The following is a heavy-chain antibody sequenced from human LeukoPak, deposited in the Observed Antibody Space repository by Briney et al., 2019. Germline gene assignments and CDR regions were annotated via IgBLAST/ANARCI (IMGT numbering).Heavy chain of an antibody. V-gene: IGHV1-46*01. J-gene: IGHJ5*02. CDR1: GYTFTSYY. Sequence: ASVKVSCKASGYTFTSYYMHWVRQAPGQRLEWMGISNPSGGSTSYAQKFQGRVTMTRDTSTSTVYMELSSLRSEDTAVYYCARGFPVVVPAAGLDWFDPRGQGTLVTVSS. CDR3: ARGFPVVVPAAGLDWFDP. D-gene: IGHD2-2*01. CDR2: SNPSGGST.